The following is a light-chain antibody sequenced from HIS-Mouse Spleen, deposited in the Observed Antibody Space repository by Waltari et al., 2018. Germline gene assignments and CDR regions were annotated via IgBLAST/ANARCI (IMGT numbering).Light chain of an antibody. CDR1: SLRSYY. J-gene: IGLJ3*02. CDR2: GKN. V-gene: IGLV3-19*01. CDR3: NARDSSGNLGV. Sequence: SSELTQDPAVSVALGQTVRITCQGDSLRSYYASWYQQKPGQAPVLVLYGKNNRPSGIPDRFSGSSSGNTASLTITGAQAEDEADYYCNARDSSGNLGVFGGGTKLTVL.